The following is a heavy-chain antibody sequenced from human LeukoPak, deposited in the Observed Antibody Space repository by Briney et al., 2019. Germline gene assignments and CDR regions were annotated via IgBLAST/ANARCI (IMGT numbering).Heavy chain of an antibody. J-gene: IGHJ4*02. CDR2: ISSSSINI. Sequence: GGSLRLSCATSGFTFSGYRMNWVRQAPGKGLEWISYISSSSINIHYGDSVKGRFTISRDNAENSLYLQMNSLRAEDTAVYYCARDSIQLWPNAIDFWGQGTLVTVSS. D-gene: IGHD1-1*01. V-gene: IGHV3-48*01. CDR1: GFTFSGYR. CDR3: ARDSIQLWPNAIDF.